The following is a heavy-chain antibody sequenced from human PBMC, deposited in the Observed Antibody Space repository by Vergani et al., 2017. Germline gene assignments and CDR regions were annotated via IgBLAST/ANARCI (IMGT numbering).Heavy chain of an antibody. CDR2: ISGSGGST. J-gene: IGHJ4*02. CDR3: AKGPNNTEYYDILTGYYVAGQKGYFDY. Sequence: EVQLLESGGGLVQPGGSLRLSCAASGFTFSSYAMSWVRQAPGKGLEWVSAISGSGGSTYYADSVKGRFTISRDNSKNTLYLQMNSLRAEDTAVYYCAKGPNNTEYYDILTGYYVAGQKGYFDYWGQGTLVTVSS. CDR1: GFTFSSYA. D-gene: IGHD3-9*01. V-gene: IGHV3-23*01.